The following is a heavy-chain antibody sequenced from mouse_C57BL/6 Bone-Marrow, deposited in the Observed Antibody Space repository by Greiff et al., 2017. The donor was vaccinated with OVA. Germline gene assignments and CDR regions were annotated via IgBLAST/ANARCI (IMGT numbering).Heavy chain of an antibody. CDR2: IDPETGGT. Sequence: LVESGAELVRPGASVTLSCKASGYTFTDYEMHWVKQTPVHGLEWIGAIDPETGGTAYNQKFKGKAILTADKSSSTAYMELRSLTSEDSAVYYCTRAIYYDYDGFAYWGQGTLVTVSA. D-gene: IGHD2-4*01. CDR3: TRAIYYDYDGFAY. J-gene: IGHJ3*01. V-gene: IGHV1-15*01. CDR1: GYTFTDYE.